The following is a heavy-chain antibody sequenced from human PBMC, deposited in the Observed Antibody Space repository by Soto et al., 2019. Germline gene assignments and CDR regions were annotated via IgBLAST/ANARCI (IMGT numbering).Heavy chain of an antibody. V-gene: IGHV1-46*03. CDR1: GYTFTSYY. CDR2: INPSGGIT. Sequence: QVQLVQSGAEVKKPGASVKVSCKASGYTFTSYYMHWVRQAPGQGLEWMGIINPSGGITSYAQKFQGRVTMNRDTSTSTVYMELSRLRSEDTAVYYCAREMWVVTTAGSNWFDPWGQGTMVTVSS. CDR3: AREMWVVTTAGSNWFDP. D-gene: IGHD4-4*01. J-gene: IGHJ5*02.